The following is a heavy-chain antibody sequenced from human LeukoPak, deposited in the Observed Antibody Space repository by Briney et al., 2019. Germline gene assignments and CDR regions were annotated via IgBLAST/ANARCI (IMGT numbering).Heavy chain of an antibody. CDR2: INHSGST. CDR3: ARNSRARPMVRGVIRYYYYGMDV. J-gene: IGHJ6*02. D-gene: IGHD3-10*01. V-gene: IGHV4-34*01. Sequence: SETLSLTCAVYGGPFSGYYWSWVRQPPGKGLEWIGEINHSGSTNYNPSLKSRVTISVDTSKNQFSLKLSSVTAADTAVYYCARNSRARPMVRGVIRYYYYGMDVWGQGTTVTVSS. CDR1: GGPFSGYY.